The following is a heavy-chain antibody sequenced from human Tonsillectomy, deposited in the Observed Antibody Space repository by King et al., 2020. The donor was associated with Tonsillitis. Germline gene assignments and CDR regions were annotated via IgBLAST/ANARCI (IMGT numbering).Heavy chain of an antibody. D-gene: IGHD3-10*01. V-gene: IGHV3-30-3*01. J-gene: IGHJ4*02. CDR2: ISYDGSNK. CDR3: ARENYSRITMVRGVIGY. CDR1: GFTFSSYA. Sequence: QLVQSGGGVVQPGRSLRLSCAASGFTFSSYAMHWVRQAPGKGLEWVAVISYDGSNKYYADSVKGRFTISRDNSKNTLYLQMTSLRAEDTAVYYCARENYSRITMVRGVIGYWGQGTLVTVSS.